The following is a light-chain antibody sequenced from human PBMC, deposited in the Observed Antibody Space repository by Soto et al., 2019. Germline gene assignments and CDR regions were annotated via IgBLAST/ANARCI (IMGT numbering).Light chain of an antibody. CDR3: VSYTISGTMV. CDR1: RGDIGGYNY. V-gene: IGLV2-14*03. J-gene: IGLJ2*01. CDR2: DVG. Sequence: QSVLTQPASVSGSPGQSITLSCIGTRGDIGGYNYVSWYQQHPGKAPKLMIYDVGNRPSGVSNRFSGSKSGNTASLTISGLQAEDEADYYCVSYTISGTMVFGGGTKLTVL.